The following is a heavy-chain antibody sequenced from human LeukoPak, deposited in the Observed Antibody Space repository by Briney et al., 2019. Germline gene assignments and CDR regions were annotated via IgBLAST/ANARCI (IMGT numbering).Heavy chain of an antibody. CDR2: ISYDGSNK. V-gene: IGHV3-30-3*01. CDR3: AREELSSGYLAYFDY. Sequence: PGGSLRLSCAASGFTFSSYAMHWVRQAPGKGLEGVAVISYDGSNKYYADSVKGRFTISRDNSKNTLYLQMNSLRAEDTAVYYCAREELSSGYLAYFDYWGQGTLVTVSS. J-gene: IGHJ4*02. D-gene: IGHD3-22*01. CDR1: GFTFSSYA.